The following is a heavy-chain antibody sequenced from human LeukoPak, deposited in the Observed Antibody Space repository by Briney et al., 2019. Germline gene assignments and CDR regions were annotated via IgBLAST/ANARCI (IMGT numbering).Heavy chain of an antibody. Sequence: PSETLSLTCTVSGYSISSGYYWGWIRQPPGKGLEWIGSIYHSGSTYYNPSLKSRVTISVDTSKNQFSLKLSSVTAADTAVYYCARLVGYNRFDYWGQGTLVTVSS. D-gene: IGHD5-24*01. CDR2: IYHSGST. CDR1: GYSISSGYY. J-gene: IGHJ4*02. CDR3: ARLVGYNRFDY. V-gene: IGHV4-38-2*02.